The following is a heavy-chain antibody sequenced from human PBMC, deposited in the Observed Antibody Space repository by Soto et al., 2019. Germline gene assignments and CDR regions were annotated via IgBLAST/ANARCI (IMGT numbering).Heavy chain of an antibody. CDR3: ARHGDSSSWYLAVAGPNFDY. CDR2: IYYSGST. CDR1: GGSISSSSYY. J-gene: IGHJ4*02. V-gene: IGHV4-39*01. Sequence: SETLSLTCTVSGGSISSSSYYWGWIRQPPGKGLEWIGSIYYSGSTYYNPSLKSRVTISVDTSKNQFSLKLSSVTAADTAVYYCARHGDSSSWYLAVAGPNFDYWGQGTLVTVSS. D-gene: IGHD6-13*01.